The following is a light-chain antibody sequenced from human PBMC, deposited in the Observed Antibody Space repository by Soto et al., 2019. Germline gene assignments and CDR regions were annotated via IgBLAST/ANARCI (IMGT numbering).Light chain of an antibody. V-gene: IGLV2-14*01. Sequence: QSVLTQPASVSGSPGQSITISCSGTSSDVGGFNYVSWYQHHPGQAPKLIIYEVSNRPSGVSNRFSGSKSGNTASLTISGLQAEDEAYYYCCSYAGSSYYVFGSGTKVTVL. CDR3: CSYAGSSYYV. CDR1: SSDVGGFNY. J-gene: IGLJ1*01. CDR2: EVS.